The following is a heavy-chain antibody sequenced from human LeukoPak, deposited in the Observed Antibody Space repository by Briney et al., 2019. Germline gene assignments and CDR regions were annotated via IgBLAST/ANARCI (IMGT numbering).Heavy chain of an antibody. CDR3: AGLTYYYGSGSYRGNYYFDY. Sequence: SVKVSCKASGYTFTSYGISWVRQAPGQGLEWMGGIIPIFGTANYAQKFQGRVTITADESTSTAYMELSSLRSEDTAVYYCAGLTYYYGSGSYRGNYYFDYWGQGTLVTVSS. D-gene: IGHD3-10*01. J-gene: IGHJ4*02. CDR1: GYTFTSYG. CDR2: IIPIFGTA. V-gene: IGHV1-69*13.